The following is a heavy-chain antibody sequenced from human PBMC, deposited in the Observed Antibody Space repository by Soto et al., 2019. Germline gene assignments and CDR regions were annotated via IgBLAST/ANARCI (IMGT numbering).Heavy chain of an antibody. CDR2: ISSSSSTI. J-gene: IGHJ5*02. CDR1: GFTFSSYS. D-gene: IGHD3-10*01. CDR3: ARPGVEARPVSIWFGDENWFDP. Sequence: EVQLVESGGGLVQPGGSLRLSCAASGFTFSSYSMNWVRQAPGKGLEWVSYISSSSSTIYYADSVKGRFTISRDNAKNSLYLQMNSLRAEDTAVYYCARPGVEARPVSIWFGDENWFDPWGQGTLVTVSS. V-gene: IGHV3-48*01.